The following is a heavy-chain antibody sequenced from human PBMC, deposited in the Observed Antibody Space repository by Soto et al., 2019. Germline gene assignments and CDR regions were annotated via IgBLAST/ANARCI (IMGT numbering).Heavy chain of an antibody. CDR2: ISAYNGNT. CDR1: GYTFTSYG. J-gene: IGHJ4*02. V-gene: IGHV1-18*01. CDR3: ARDAPTIAAQDDY. D-gene: IGHD6-13*01. Sequence: ASVKVSCKASGYTFTSYGITWVRQAPGQGLEWVGWISAYNGNTNYAEKLQGRVTMTTDTSTSIAYMELRSLRSDDTAVYYCARDAPTIAAQDDYWGQGTLVTVSS.